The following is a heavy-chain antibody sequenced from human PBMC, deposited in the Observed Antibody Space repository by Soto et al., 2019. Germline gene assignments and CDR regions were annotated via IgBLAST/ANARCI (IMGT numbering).Heavy chain of an antibody. V-gene: IGHV4-59*01. D-gene: IGHD3-3*01. Sequence: SETLSLTCTVSGGSISSYYWSWIRQPPGKGLEWIGYIYYSGSTNYNPSLKSRVTISVDTSKNQFSLKLSSVTAADTAVYYCARVRRFIYYYMDVWGKGTTVTVS. CDR2: IYYSGST. J-gene: IGHJ6*03. CDR3: ARVRRFIYYYMDV. CDR1: GGSISSYY.